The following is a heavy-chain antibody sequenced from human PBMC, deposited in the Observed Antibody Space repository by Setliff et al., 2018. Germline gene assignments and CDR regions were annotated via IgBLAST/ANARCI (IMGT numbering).Heavy chain of an antibody. V-gene: IGHV1-18*01. Sequence: ASVKVSCKTSGYTFNTFGISWVRRAPGQGLDWMGWISPYNGDTKSAQKFQGRVTMTTDTYTGTGYMELRSLTSDDTAVYFCARFGGSCSSSSCYASDLWGQGTMVT. J-gene: IGHJ3*01. CDR3: ARFGGSCSSSSCYASDL. CDR2: ISPYNGDT. D-gene: IGHD2-2*01. CDR1: GYTFNTFG.